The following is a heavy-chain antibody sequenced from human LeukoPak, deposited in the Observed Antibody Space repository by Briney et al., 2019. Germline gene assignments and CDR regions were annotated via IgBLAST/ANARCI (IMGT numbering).Heavy chain of an antibody. CDR3: ARDPSQWAHVEGDYSGSPGGWFDP. Sequence: PSETLSLTCTVSGGSISSYYWSWIRQPPGKGLEWIGYIYYSGSTNYNPSLKSRVTISVDTSKNQFSLKLSSVTAADTAVYYCARDPSQWAHVEGDYSGSPGGWFDPWGQGVLVTVSS. CDR1: GGSISSYY. V-gene: IGHV4-59*01. D-gene: IGHD1-26*01. J-gene: IGHJ5*02. CDR2: IYYSGST.